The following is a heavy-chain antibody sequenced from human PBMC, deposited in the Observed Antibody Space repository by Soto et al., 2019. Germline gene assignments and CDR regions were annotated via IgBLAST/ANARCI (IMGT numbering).Heavy chain of an antibody. D-gene: IGHD3-10*01. V-gene: IGHV1-46*03. CDR1: GYTFTSYY. CDR2: INPIGGST. J-gene: IGHJ4*02. CDR3: ARDLRTVVRGVNSFDY. Sequence: QVQLVPSGAEVKKPGASVKVSCKASGYTFTSYYIYWVRQAPGQGLEWMGIINPIGGSTRYAQKSTRSLTVSRDTSTSTGYMELNSRRSEDTAVYYCARDLRTVVRGVNSFDYCGQRTLVTVSS.